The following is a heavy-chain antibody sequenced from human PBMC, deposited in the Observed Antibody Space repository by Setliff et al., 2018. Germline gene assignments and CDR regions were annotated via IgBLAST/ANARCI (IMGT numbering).Heavy chain of an antibody. CDR3: ARDNTIVGATDY. CDR2: LHTGGTT. J-gene: IGHJ4*02. CDR1: GGSISSGSHY. V-gene: IGHV4-61*02. Sequence: PSETLSLTCSVSGGSISSGSHYWSWIRQPAGEGLEWIGRLHTGGTTDYNPSLKGRVTISADTSTNHFSLKLTSVTAADTAVYYCARDNTIVGATDYWGQGALVTVSS. D-gene: IGHD1-26*01.